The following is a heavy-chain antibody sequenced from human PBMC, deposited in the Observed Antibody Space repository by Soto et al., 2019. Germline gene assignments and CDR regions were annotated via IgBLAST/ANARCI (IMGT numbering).Heavy chain of an antibody. Sequence: ASVKVSCKASGYTFTSYGISWVRQAPGQGLEWMGWISAYNGNTNYAQKLQGRVTMTTDTSTSTAYMELRSLRSDDTAVYYCARDTAINGLPLRYYYGLDVWGQGTTVTVSS. CDR1: GYTFTSYG. J-gene: IGHJ6*02. V-gene: IGHV1-18*01. D-gene: IGHD5-18*01. CDR3: ARDTAINGLPLRYYYGLDV. CDR2: ISAYNGNT.